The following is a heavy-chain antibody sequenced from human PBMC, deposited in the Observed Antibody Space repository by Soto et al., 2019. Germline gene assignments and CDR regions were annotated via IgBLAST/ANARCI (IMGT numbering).Heavy chain of an antibody. J-gene: IGHJ4*02. D-gene: IGHD3-16*01. CDR2: ISGSDGKT. V-gene: IGHV3-23*01. Sequence: GGSLRLSCAASGFSFGSYSLSWVRQAPGKGLEWVSTISGSDGKTFYADSVKGRFSISRDTSKNTLYLQMNSVRADDTAIYYCASWGYLDYWGQGTPVTVYS. CDR1: GFSFGSYS. CDR3: ASWGYLDY.